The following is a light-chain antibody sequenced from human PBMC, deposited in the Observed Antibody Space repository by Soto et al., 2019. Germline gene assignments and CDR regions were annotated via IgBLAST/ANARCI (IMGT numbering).Light chain of an antibody. CDR2: GAS. V-gene: IGKV3-15*01. CDR3: QQYNNWPPLT. Sequence: EIVMTQSPATLSVSPGERATLSCRASQSVGSNLAWYQQRPGQAPRLVIYGASTRATGIPARFSGSGSGTEFTLTISSLQSADFAVYYCQQYNNWPPLTFGGGTKVEIK. CDR1: QSVGSN. J-gene: IGKJ4*01.